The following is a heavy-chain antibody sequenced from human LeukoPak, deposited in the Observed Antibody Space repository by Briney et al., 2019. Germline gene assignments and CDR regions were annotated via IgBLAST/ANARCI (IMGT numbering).Heavy chain of an antibody. J-gene: IGHJ4*02. CDR2: INQEGSQK. V-gene: IGHV3-7*03. CDR1: GFTFNNYW. D-gene: IGHD6-13*01. Sequence: PGGSLRLSCAASGFTFNNYWVTWVRQAPGKGLEWVANINQEGSQKYYVDSLKGRFAISRDNAKNSLYLQMNSLRAEDTAVYYCATAYDSSWSPYFFDHWGQGTLVTVSS. CDR3: ATAYDSSWSPYFFDH.